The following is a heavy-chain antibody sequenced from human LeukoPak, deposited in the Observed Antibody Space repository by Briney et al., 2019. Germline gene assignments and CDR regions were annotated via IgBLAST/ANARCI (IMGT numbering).Heavy chain of an antibody. J-gene: IGHJ4*02. V-gene: IGHV3-23*01. CDR1: GFTFSSYA. CDR2: ISSAGSA. CDR3: AKDRDYYGSGSYSYYFDY. D-gene: IGHD3-10*01. Sequence: GGSLRLSCGASGFTFSSYAMTWVRQAPGKGLEWVSAISSAGSANYADSVKGRFTISRDNSKNTLSLQMNSLRAEDTAVYYCAKDRDYYGSGSYSYYFDYWGQGTLVTVSS.